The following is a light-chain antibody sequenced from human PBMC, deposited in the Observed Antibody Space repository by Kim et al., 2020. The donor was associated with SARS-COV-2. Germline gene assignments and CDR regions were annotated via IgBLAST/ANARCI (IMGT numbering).Light chain of an antibody. Sequence: SPGERATRSCRASQTVTSNYLAWYQQKPGQAPRLLIYGASSRATGISDRFSGSGSGTDFTLTISRLEPEDFAVYYCQQYGSSPATFGQGTKVEIK. CDR3: QQYGSSPAT. V-gene: IGKV3-20*01. J-gene: IGKJ1*01. CDR2: GAS. CDR1: QTVTSNY.